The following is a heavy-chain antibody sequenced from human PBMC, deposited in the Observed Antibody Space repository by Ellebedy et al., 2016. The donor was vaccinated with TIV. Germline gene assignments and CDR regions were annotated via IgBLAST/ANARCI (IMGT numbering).Heavy chain of an antibody. CDR2: ISHDGINK. CDR1: GFTFSSYG. Sequence: GESLKISCAASGFTFSSYGMHWVRQAPGKGLEWVAVISHDGINKHYADSVKVRFTISRDKSQNTLYLQMNSLRAEDTALYYCAKDFKEYYDFWSGYYTYYYYYGMDVWGQGTMVTVSS. CDR3: AKDFKEYYDFWSGYYTYYYYYGMDV. D-gene: IGHD3-3*01. V-gene: IGHV3-30*18. J-gene: IGHJ6*02.